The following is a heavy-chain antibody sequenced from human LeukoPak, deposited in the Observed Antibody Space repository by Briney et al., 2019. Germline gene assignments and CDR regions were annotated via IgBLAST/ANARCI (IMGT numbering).Heavy chain of an antibody. Sequence: GGSLRLSRAASGFTFSSYSMNWVRQAPGKGLEWVSSISSSSSYIYYADSVKGRFTISRDNAKNSLYLQMNSLRAEDTAVYYCARVTFSGWSDPDYWGQGTLVTVSS. CDR1: GFTFSSYS. J-gene: IGHJ4*02. CDR3: ARVTFSGWSDPDY. V-gene: IGHV3-21*01. D-gene: IGHD6-19*01. CDR2: ISSSSSYI.